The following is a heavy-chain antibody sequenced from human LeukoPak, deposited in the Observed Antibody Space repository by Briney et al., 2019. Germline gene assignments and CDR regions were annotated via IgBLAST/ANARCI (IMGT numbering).Heavy chain of an antibody. CDR3: AKDIHQDLGYSSSWHYYGMDV. V-gene: IGHV3-11*01. J-gene: IGHJ6*02. D-gene: IGHD6-13*01. CDR1: GFTFSDYY. CDR2: ISSSGSTI. Sequence: GGSLRLSCAASGFTFSDYYMSWIRQAPGKGLEWVSYISSSGSTIYYADSVKGRFTISRDNAKNSLYLQMNSLRAEDTALYYCAKDIHQDLGYSSSWHYYGMDVWGQGTTVTVSS.